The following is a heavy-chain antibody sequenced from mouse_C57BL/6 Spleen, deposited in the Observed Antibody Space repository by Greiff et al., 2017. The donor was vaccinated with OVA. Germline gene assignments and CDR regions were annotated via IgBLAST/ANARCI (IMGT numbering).Heavy chain of an antibody. CDR2: ISAGGSYT. CDR3: AREGLTGTFDY. CDR1: GFTFSSYA. Sequence: EVQLVESGGGLVKPGGSLKLSCAASGFTFSSYAMSWVRQTPEKRLEWVATISAGGSYTYYPDNVKGRFTISRDNAKNNLYLQMSHLKSEDTAMYYCAREGLTGTFDYWGQGTTLTVSS. V-gene: IGHV5-4*01. J-gene: IGHJ2*01. D-gene: IGHD4-1*01.